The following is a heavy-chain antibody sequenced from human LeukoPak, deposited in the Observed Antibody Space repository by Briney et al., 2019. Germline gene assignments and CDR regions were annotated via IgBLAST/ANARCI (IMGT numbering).Heavy chain of an antibody. V-gene: IGHV4-4*02. CDR1: GITFSSYSM. CDR2: ISHSGTT. D-gene: IGHD6-19*01. Sequence: GSLRLSCVASGITFSSYSMNWVRQAPGKGLEWIAEISHSGTTHYNPSLKSRVIISVDKSKNQVFLKLNSVTAADTAMYYCARDGGSDQYYFDNWGQGTLVTVSS. CDR3: ARDGGSDQYYFDN. J-gene: IGHJ4*02.